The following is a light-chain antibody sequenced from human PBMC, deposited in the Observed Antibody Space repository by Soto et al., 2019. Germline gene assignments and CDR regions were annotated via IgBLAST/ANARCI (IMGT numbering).Light chain of an antibody. CDR2: EVT. V-gene: IGLV2-14*01. J-gene: IGLJ1*01. CDR3: NSYASSGTPV. Sequence: QSALTQPASVSGSPGQSITLSCTGTSSDVGGYNYVSWYQQHPGKAPKLMIYEVTNRASGVYNRFAGSKSGNTASLTISGLPAEDAADYYCNSYASSGTPVFGTGTKLTVL. CDR1: SSDVGGYNY.